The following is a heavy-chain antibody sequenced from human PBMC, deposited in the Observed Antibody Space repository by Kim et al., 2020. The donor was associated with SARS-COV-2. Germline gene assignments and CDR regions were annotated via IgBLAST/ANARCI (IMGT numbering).Heavy chain of an antibody. V-gene: IGHV3-23*01. CDR2: ISGSGVST. CDR3: AKEVRMPLYDFWSGHPPLGSPENDY. D-gene: IGHD3-3*01. Sequence: GGSLRLSCAASGFTFSSYAMSWFRLAPGKGLEWVSAISGSGVSTYYADSVKGRFTISIDNSKNTLYLQMNSLRAEDTAVYYCAKEVRMPLYDFWSGHPPLGSPENDYWGERILVTVSS. J-gene: IGHJ4*02. CDR1: GFTFSSYA.